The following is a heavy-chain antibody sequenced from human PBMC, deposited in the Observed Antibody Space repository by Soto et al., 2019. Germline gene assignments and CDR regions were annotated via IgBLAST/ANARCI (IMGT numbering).Heavy chain of an antibody. D-gene: IGHD5-18*01. Sequence: SETLSLTCTVSGGSISSYYWSWIRQPPGKGLEWIGYIYYSGSTNYNPSLKSRVTISVDTSKNQFSLKLSSVTAADTAVYYCAAGAARGYSYGSFDPWGQGTLVTVSS. V-gene: IGHV4-59*01. J-gene: IGHJ5*02. CDR1: GGSISSYY. CDR2: IYYSGST. CDR3: AAGAARGYSYGSFDP.